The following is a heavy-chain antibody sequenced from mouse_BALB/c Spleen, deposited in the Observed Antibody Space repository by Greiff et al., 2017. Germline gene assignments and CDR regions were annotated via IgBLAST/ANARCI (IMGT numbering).Heavy chain of an antibody. V-gene: IGHV1-5*01. J-gene: IGHJ2*01. CDR2: IYPGNSDT. D-gene: IGHD1-1*02. CDR1: GHSFTSYW. Sequence: EVQLQQSGTVLARPGASVKMSCKASGHSFTSYWMHWVKQRPGQGLEWIGAIYPGNSDTSYNQKFKGKAKLTAVTSASTAYMELSSLTNEDSAVYYCTRAGVGRNYVDYWGQGTTLTDSS. CDR3: TRAGVGRNYVDY.